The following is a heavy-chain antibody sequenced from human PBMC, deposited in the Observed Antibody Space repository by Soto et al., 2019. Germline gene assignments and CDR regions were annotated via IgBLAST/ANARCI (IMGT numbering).Heavy chain of an antibody. CDR3: ASGGYLRHHSHYYYYGMDV. Sequence: GESLTISCKGSGYSFTGYWIGWVRQMPGKGLEWMGIIYPGDSDTRYSPSFQGQVTISADKSISTAYLQWSSLRSEDTAVYYCASGGYLRHHSHYYYYGMDVWGQGTTVTVSS. J-gene: IGHJ6*02. V-gene: IGHV5-51*01. CDR1: GYSFTGYW. D-gene: IGHD3-16*02. CDR2: IYPGDSDT.